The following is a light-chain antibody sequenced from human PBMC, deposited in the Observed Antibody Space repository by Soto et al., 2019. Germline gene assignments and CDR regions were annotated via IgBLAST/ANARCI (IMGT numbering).Light chain of an antibody. J-gene: IGLJ2*01. CDR1: SSNIGNNA. Sequence: QSVLTQPPSVSEAPRQRVTIPCSGSSSNIGNNAVNWYQQLPGKAPKLLIYYDDLLHSGVSDLFSGSKSGTSASLAISGLQSEDEADYYCAAWDDSLNGVLFGGGTKLTVL. CDR3: AAWDDSLNGVL. CDR2: YDD. V-gene: IGLV1-36*01.